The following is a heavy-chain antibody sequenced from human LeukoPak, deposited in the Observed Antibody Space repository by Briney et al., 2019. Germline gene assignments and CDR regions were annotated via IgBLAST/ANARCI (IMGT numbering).Heavy chain of an antibody. J-gene: IGHJ4*02. CDR1: GFTFSNAW. Sequence: GGSLRLSCAASGFTFSNAWMTWVRQAPGKGLEWVGRIKSKADGGAADYAAPVKGRFTISRDDSKNTLYLQMNRLKTEDTAVYYCARDKGDYDTSGSLFVFGGQGTLVTVSS. CDR3: ARDKGDYDTSGSLFVF. V-gene: IGHV3-15*01. CDR2: IKSKADGGAA. D-gene: IGHD3-22*01.